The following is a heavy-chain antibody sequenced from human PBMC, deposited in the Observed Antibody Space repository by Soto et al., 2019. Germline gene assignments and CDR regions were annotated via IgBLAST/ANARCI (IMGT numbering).Heavy chain of an antibody. V-gene: IGHV4-31*03. CDR2: IYYTGTS. D-gene: IGHD2-2*01. CDR3: ARARSCTSCYGGGEYDI. J-gene: IGHJ3*02. Sequence: QVQLKESGPGLVKPSQTLSLTCTVSGGSISIGTSYWNWIRQHPGKGLEWIGYIYYTGTSNYNPSLQSRLRMSIDTSGNQFSLNLSSGTDADTAVYFCARARSCTSCYGGGEYDIWGQGTMVSVSS. CDR1: GGSISIGTSY.